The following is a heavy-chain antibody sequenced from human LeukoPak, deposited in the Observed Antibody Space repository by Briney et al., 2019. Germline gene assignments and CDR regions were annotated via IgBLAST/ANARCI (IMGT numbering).Heavy chain of an antibody. CDR3: TWSSSRNYYYGMDV. CDR1: GGSFSGDY. CDR2: INHSGST. Sequence: SETLSLTCAVYGGSFSGDYWSWIRQPPGKGLEWIGEINHSGSTNYNPSLKSRVTISVDTSKNQFSLKLSSVTAADTAVYYCTWSSSRNYYYGMDVWGKGTTVTVSS. J-gene: IGHJ6*04. D-gene: IGHD6-13*01. V-gene: IGHV4-34*01.